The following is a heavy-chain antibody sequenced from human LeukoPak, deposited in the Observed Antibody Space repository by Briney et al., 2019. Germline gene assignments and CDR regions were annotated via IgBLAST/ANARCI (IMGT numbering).Heavy chain of an antibody. CDR3: ARVSQTPAYYYTSGYYYHGY. V-gene: IGHV1-8*01. CDR2: MNPNSGNT. D-gene: IGHD3-22*01. J-gene: IGHJ4*02. Sequence: ASVKVSCKASGYTFSAYEINWVRQATGQGLEWMGWMNPNSGNTGFAQKFQGRVTMTRDTSISTAYMELSNLRSEDTAVYYCARVSQTPAYYYTSGYYYHGYWGQGTRVTVSS. CDR1: GYTFSAYE.